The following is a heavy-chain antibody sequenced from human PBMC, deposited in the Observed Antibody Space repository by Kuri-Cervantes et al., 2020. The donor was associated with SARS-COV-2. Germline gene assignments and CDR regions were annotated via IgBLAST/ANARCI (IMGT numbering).Heavy chain of an antibody. V-gene: IGHV3-30*18. J-gene: IGHJ5*02. CDR2: ISHDGKNK. D-gene: IGHD6-13*01. CDR1: GFNLSRTD. Sequence: GESLKISCAASGFNLSRTDMHWVRQAPGKGLEWVAVISHDGKNKKCIASGKGRFTISRDNSQNTLYLHMKSLRSEDTAMYYCAKDAGYSSSWYVGGSIWFDPWGQGTLVTVSS. CDR3: AKDAGYSSSWYVGGSIWFDP.